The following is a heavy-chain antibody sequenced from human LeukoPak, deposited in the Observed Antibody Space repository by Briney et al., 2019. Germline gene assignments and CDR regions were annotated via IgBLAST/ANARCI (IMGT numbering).Heavy chain of an antibody. V-gene: IGHV5-51*01. CDR3: ARHEQSSSWSTFDY. Sequence: GESLKISCKGSGYSFTDYWIGWVRQKAGKGLEWMAIIYPGDSKIKYSPSFQGQVTISVDKSISTAYLQWSSLKASDSAMYYCARHEQSSSWSTFDYWGQGTLVTVSS. CDR1: GYSFTDYW. CDR2: IYPGDSKI. D-gene: IGHD6-19*01. J-gene: IGHJ4*02.